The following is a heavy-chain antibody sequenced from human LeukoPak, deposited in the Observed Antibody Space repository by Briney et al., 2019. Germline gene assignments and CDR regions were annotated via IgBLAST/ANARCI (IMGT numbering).Heavy chain of an antibody. CDR2: ISWNSGNI. CDR1: GFTFDDYA. Sequence: PGGSLRLPCAASGFTFDDYAMHWVRQAPGKGLEWVSGISWNSGNIGYADSVKGRFTISRDNAKNSLYLQMSSLRAEDTALYYCTKDEMHIFDAFDIWGQGTVVTVSS. D-gene: IGHD2-21*01. CDR3: TKDEMHIFDAFDI. J-gene: IGHJ3*02. V-gene: IGHV3-9*01.